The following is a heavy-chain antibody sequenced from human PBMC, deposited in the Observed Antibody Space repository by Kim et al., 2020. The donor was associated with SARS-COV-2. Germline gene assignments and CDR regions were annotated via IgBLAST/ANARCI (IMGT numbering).Heavy chain of an antibody. CDR1: GFTFSDYF. V-gene: IGHV3-11*05. Sequence: GGSLRLSCAASGFTFSDYFMSWIRQAPGKGLEWVSYITGSSYTNYADSVMGRFTISRDNAKNSLYLQMNSLRAEDTAVYYCARDRYCPAGSCYPTRPPSGPQNDYWGQGTLVTVSS. CDR3: ARDRYCPAGSCYPTRPPSGPQNDY. D-gene: IGHD2-15*01. CDR2: ITGSSYT. J-gene: IGHJ4*02.